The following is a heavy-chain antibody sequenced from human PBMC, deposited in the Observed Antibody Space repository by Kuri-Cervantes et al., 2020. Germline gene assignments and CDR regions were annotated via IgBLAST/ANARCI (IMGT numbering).Heavy chain of an antibody. CDR3: ATGAVAGTYYYYGMDV. V-gene: IGHV1-24*01. J-gene: IGHJ6*02. D-gene: IGHD6-19*01. CDR2: FDPEDGET. Sequence: ASVKVSCKVSGYTLTELSMHWVRQAPGNGLEWMGGFDPEDGETIYAQKFQGRVTMTEDTSTDTAYMELSSLRSEDTAVYYCATGAVAGTYYYYGMDVWGQGTTVTVSS. CDR1: GYTLTELS.